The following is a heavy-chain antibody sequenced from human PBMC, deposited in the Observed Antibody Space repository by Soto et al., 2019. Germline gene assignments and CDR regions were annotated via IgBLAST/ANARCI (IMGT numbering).Heavy chain of an antibody. CDR1: GGSISSSSYY. J-gene: IGHJ6*03. V-gene: IGHV4-39*01. CDR2: IYYSGST. Sequence: PSETLSLTCTVSGGSISSSSYYWGWIRQPPGKGLEWIGSIYYSGSTYYNPSLKSRVTISVDTSKNQFSLKLSSVTAADTAVYYCARKSRVYYYYYMDVWGKGTTVTVSS. CDR3: ARKSRVYYYYYMDV.